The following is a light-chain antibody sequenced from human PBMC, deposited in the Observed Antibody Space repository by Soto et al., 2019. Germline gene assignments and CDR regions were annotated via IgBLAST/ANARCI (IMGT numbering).Light chain of an antibody. V-gene: IGKV1-9*01. CDR2: AAS. CDR1: LGISTY. Sequence: DIPLTQSPSFLSASVGDRVTITCRASLGISTYLAWYQQKPGKAPNLLIYAASTLQSGVPSRFSGSGSGTEFTLTISSLQPEHFATYYCQQVNAYTFGPGTKVDIK. J-gene: IGKJ3*01. CDR3: QQVNAYT.